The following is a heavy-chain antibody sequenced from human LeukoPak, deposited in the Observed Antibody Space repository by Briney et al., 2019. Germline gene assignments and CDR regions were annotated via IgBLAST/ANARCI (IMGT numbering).Heavy chain of an antibody. CDR2: IYSGGST. CDR3: AREPGYYFDY. CDR1: GFTVSSNY. Sequence: GGSLTLSCAASGFTVSSNYMSWVRQAPGKGLEWVSVIYSGGSTYYADSVKGRFTISRDNSKNTLYLQMNSLRAEDTAVYYCAREPGYYFDYWGQGTLVTVSS. V-gene: IGHV3-53*01. J-gene: IGHJ4*02.